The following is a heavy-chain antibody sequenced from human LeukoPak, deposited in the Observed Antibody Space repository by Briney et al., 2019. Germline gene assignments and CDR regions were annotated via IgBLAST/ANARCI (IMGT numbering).Heavy chain of an antibody. CDR2: IYYSGST. V-gene: IGHV4-59*01. Sequence: PSETLSLTCTVSGGSISSYYWSWIRQPPGKGLEWIGYIYYSGSTNYNPSLKSRVTISVDTSKNQFSLKLSSVTAADTAVYYCARAPRPGSGWYYFDYWGQGTLVTVSS. J-gene: IGHJ4*02. CDR1: GGSISSYY. CDR3: ARAPRPGSGWYYFDY. D-gene: IGHD6-19*01.